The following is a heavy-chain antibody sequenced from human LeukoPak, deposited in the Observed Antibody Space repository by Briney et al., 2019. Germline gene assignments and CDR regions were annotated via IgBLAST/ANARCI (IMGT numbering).Heavy chain of an antibody. Sequence: GGSLRLSCAASGFTFSSYAMHWVRQAPGKGLEWVAVISYDGSNKYYADSVKGRFTISRDNSKNTLYLQMNSLRAEDTAVYYCARDWSGIGVSYYYYGMDVWGQGTTVTVSS. CDR1: GFTFSSYA. D-gene: IGHD1-26*01. CDR3: ARDWSGIGVSYYYYGMDV. CDR2: ISYDGSNK. J-gene: IGHJ6*02. V-gene: IGHV3-30-3*01.